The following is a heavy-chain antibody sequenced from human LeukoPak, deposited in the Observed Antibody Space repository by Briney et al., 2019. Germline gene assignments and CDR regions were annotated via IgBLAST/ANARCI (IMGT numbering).Heavy chain of an antibody. J-gene: IGHJ5*02. CDR1: GGSFSCYY. D-gene: IGHD2-8*01. V-gene: IGHV4-34*01. CDR2: INHSRST. Sequence: PSETLSLTCAVYGGSFSCYYWSWIRQPPGKGLEWVGEINHSRSTNYNPSLKGRVTISVDTSKNQFSLKLSSVTAADTAVYYCASSMVYGRWFDPWGQGTLVTVSS. CDR3: ASSMVYGRWFDP.